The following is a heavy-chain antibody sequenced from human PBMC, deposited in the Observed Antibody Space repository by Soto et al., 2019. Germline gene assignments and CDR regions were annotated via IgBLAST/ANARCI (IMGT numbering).Heavy chain of an antibody. CDR2: IFPIFGTA. D-gene: IGHD1-7*01. Sequence: QVQLVQSGAEVKKPGSSVKVSCKASGGTFSSYAFSWVRQAPGQGLEWMGGIFPIFGTANYAQNFQGRVTITADESTSTSYMELSSLRSEDAAVYYCARGHNWNYGSDAFDIWGQGTMVTVSS. CDR3: ARGHNWNYGSDAFDI. CDR1: GGTFSSYA. J-gene: IGHJ3*02. V-gene: IGHV1-69*01.